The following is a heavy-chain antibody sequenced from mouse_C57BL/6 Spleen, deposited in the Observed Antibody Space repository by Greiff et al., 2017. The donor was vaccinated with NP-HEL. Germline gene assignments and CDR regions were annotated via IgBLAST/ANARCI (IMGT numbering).Heavy chain of an antibody. CDR3: ARGDDYSYYAMDY. CDR2: IYPGDGDT. D-gene: IGHD2-4*01. J-gene: IGHJ4*01. V-gene: IGHV1-82*01. CDR1: GYAFSSSW. Sequence: QVQLQQSGPELVKPGASVKISCKASGYAFSSSWMNWVKQRPGKGLEWIGRIYPGDGDTNYNGKFKGKATLTADKSYSTAYMQLSSLTSEDSAVYFCARGDDYSYYAMDYWGQGTSVTVSS.